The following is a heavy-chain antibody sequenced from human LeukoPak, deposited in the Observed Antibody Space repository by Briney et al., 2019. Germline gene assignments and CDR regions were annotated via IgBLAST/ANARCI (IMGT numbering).Heavy chain of an antibody. D-gene: IGHD1-26*01. CDR1: GFTFSSYA. Sequence: GGSLRLSCSASGFTFSSYAMHWVRQAPGKGLEYVSGVSANGGSTNYADSVKGRFTISRDNSRNIVFLQINSLRAEDTAMYYCTGLYGGSYAYWGQGTLVTVSS. CDR2: VSANGGST. CDR3: TGLYGGSYAY. V-gene: IGHV3-64*04. J-gene: IGHJ4*02.